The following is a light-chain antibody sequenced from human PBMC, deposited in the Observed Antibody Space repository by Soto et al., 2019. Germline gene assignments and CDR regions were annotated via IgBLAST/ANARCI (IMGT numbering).Light chain of an antibody. CDR1: QSVSSN. V-gene: IGKV3-15*01. J-gene: IGKJ1*01. CDR3: QHSNKWPHG. Sequence: EIVMTQSPSTLSLSPGDRAALSCRASQSVSSNLAWYQKKPGQAPRLLIYGASTRATGTPGRFSGSGSGTEFSLTISSLQSEDFAVYYCQHSNKWPHGFGQGTKVEFK. CDR2: GAS.